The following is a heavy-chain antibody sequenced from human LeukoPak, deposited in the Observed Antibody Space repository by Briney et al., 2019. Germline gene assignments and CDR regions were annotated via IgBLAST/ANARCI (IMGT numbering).Heavy chain of an antibody. V-gene: IGHV3-48*03. CDR1: GFTFSSYE. Sequence: QPGGSLRLSCAASGFTFSSYEMNWVRQAPGKGLEWVSYISSSGSPIYYADYVKGRFTISRDNAKNSLYLQMNSLRAEDTAVYYCASGPSGYHHTGGQGTLVTVSS. J-gene: IGHJ4*02. CDR3: ASGPSGYHHT. CDR2: ISSSGSPI. D-gene: IGHD5-12*01.